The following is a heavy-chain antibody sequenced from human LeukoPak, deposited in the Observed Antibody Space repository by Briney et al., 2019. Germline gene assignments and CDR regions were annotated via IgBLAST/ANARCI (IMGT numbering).Heavy chain of an antibody. CDR1: GFTFSSYS. Sequence: GGSLRLSCAASGFTFSSYSMNWVRQAPGKGLEWVSSISSSSSYIYYADSVKGRFTISRDNAKNSLYLQMNSLRAEDTAVYYCARDRIQLRPHYYYYYMDVWGKGTTVTVSS. D-gene: IGHD5-18*01. J-gene: IGHJ6*03. CDR3: ARDRIQLRPHYYYYYMDV. CDR2: ISSSSSYI. V-gene: IGHV3-21*01.